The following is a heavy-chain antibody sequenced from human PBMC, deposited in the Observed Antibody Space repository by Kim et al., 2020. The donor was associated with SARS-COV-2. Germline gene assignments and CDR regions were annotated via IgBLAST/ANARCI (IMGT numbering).Heavy chain of an antibody. CDR3: ACVQITFGGVSRLDAFDI. CDR2: IYWDNDD. CDR1: GFSLTTSGEG. D-gene: IGHD3-16*01. V-gene: IGHV2-5*02. J-gene: IGHJ3*02. Sequence: SGPTLVNPTQTLTLTCTFSGFSLTTSGEGVNWIRQPPGKALEWLAVIYWDNDDHYSPSLRSRLTITKDTSKNQVVLTMTDMDPLDTATYYCACVQITFGGVSRLDAFDIWGQGTMVTVSS.